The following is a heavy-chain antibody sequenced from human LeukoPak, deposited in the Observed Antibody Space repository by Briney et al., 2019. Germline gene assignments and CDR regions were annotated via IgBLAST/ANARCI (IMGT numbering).Heavy chain of an antibody. CDR2: ISYDGSNK. J-gene: IGHJ4*02. CDR3: ARGSSGFGYDS. Sequence: GGSLRLSCAASGLTFSTYGMHWVRQAPGKGLEWVAVISYDGSNKYYADSVKGRFTISRDNAKNSLSLQMNSLRAEDTAVYYCARGSSGFGYDSWGQGALVTVSS. V-gene: IGHV3-30*03. CDR1: GLTFSTYG. D-gene: IGHD3-10*01.